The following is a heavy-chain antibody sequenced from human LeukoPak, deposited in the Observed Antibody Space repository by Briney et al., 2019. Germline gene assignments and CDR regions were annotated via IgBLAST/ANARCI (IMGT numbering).Heavy chain of an antibody. Sequence: GGSLRLSCAASGFTFSSYAMSWVRQAPGKGLEWVSVISGSLSDTYYADSVKGRFTISRDNAKNSLYLQMNSLRAEDTAVYYCARGNTYGYLWGQGTLVTVSS. D-gene: IGHD5-18*01. J-gene: IGHJ4*02. V-gene: IGHV3-21*01. CDR3: ARGNTYGYL. CDR2: ISGSLSDT. CDR1: GFTFSSYA.